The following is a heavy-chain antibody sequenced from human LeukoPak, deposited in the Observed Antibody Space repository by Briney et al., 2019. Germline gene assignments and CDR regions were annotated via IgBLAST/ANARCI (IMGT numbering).Heavy chain of an antibody. CDR2: ISRSSSYI. D-gene: IGHD1-26*01. Sequence: GGSLRLSCAASGFTFSSYSMNWVRQAPGKGLEWVSSISRSSSYIYYADSVKGRFTISRDNAKNSLYLQMNSLRAEDMALYYCAKGLYSGSYLDYFDYWGQGTLVTVSS. J-gene: IGHJ4*02. V-gene: IGHV3-21*04. CDR1: GFTFSSYS. CDR3: AKGLYSGSYLDYFDY.